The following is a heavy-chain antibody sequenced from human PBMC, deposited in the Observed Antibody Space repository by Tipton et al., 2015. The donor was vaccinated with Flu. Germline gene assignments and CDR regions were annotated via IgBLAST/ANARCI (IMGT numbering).Heavy chain of an antibody. CDR1: GYTFTSYG. Sequence: QLVQSGAEVKKPGASVKVSCKASGYTFTSYGISWVRQAPGQGLEWMGWISAYNGNTNYAQKLQGRVTMTTDTSTSTGYMELRSLRSDDTAVYYCARDSSSWNHDAFGIWGQGTMVTVSS. J-gene: IGHJ3*02. V-gene: IGHV1-18*01. D-gene: IGHD6-13*01. CDR2: ISAYNGNT. CDR3: ARDSSSWNHDAFGI.